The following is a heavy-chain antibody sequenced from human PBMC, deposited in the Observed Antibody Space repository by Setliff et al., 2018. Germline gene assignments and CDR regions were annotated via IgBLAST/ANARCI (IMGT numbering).Heavy chain of an antibody. CDR2: VHPEGST. V-gene: IGHV4-61*09. D-gene: IGHD2-8*02. CDR3: VRALLWSGEGRFDP. CDR1: GGSLSADYY. J-gene: IGHJ5*02. Sequence: TSETLSLTCTVSGGSLSADYYWSWIRQPAGKGLEWIGHVHPEGSTNYNPSLYSRLIISVDTSKNQFSLKLTSVTAAVTAVYYCVRALLWSGEGRFDPWGQGTLVTVS.